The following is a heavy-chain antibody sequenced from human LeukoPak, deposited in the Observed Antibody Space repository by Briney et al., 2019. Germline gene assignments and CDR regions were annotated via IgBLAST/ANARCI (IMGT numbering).Heavy chain of an antibody. Sequence: GGSLRLSCVVSGFTVRRNYMSWVRQAPGKGLEWVSVIYSDDSTNHADSVKGRFTISRDNSKNTLYLQMNSLRAEDTAVYYCAKDLQVSALRYFDWLQTFDYWGQGTLVTVSS. J-gene: IGHJ4*02. D-gene: IGHD3-9*01. V-gene: IGHV3-53*05. CDR1: GFTVRRNY. CDR2: IYSDDST. CDR3: AKDLQVSALRYFDWLQTFDY.